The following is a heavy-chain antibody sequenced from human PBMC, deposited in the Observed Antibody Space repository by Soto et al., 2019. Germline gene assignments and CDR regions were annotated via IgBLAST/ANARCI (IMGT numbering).Heavy chain of an antibody. CDR2: INPSGGST. CDR1: GYTFTSYY. J-gene: IGHJ4*02. V-gene: IGHV1-46*03. D-gene: IGHD6-13*01. CDR3: ARAGGIAAAIYYFDY. Sequence: ASVKVSCKASGYTFTSYYMHWVRQAPGQGLEWIGIINPSGGSTSYAQKFQGRVTMTRDTSTSTVYMELSSLRSEDTAVYYCARAGGIAAAIYYFDYWGQGTLVTVS.